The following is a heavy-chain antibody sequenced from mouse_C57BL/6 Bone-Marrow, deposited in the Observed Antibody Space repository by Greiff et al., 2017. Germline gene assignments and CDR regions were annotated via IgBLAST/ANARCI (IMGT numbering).Heavy chain of an antibody. CDR1: GYSFTGYY. J-gene: IGHJ2*01. Sequence: EVHLVESGPELVKPGASVKISCKASGYSFTGYYMNWVKQSPEKSLEWIGEINPSTGGTTYNQKFKAKATLTVDKSSSTAYMQLKSLTSEDSAVYYCARDWDDYFDYWGQGTTLTVSS. CDR3: ARDWDDYFDY. CDR2: INPSTGGT. V-gene: IGHV1-42*01. D-gene: IGHD4-1*01.